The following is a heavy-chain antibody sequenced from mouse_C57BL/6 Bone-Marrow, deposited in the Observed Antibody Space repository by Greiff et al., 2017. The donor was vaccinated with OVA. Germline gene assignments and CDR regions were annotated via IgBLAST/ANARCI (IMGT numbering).Heavy chain of an antibody. CDR2: IYPGSGST. CDR1: GYAFSSYW. J-gene: IGHJ1*03. D-gene: IGHD2-1*01. Sequence: QVQLKQSGPELVKPGASVKISCKASGYAFSSYWITWVKQRPGQGLEWIGDIYPGSGSTNYNEKFKSKATLTVDTSSSTAYMQLSSLTSEDSAVYYCARGTLLMNFDVWGTGTTVTVSS. V-gene: IGHV1-55*01. CDR3: ARGTLLMNFDV.